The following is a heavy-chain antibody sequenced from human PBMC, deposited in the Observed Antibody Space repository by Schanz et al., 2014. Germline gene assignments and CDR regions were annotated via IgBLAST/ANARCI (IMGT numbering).Heavy chain of an antibody. CDR2: INSVGSNT. V-gene: IGHV3-74*01. J-gene: IGHJ3*02. CDR1: GFTFSSHW. Sequence: EVQLVQSGGGLVQPGGSLRLSCAASGFTFSSHWMHWVRQDPGKGLVWVARINSVGSNTDYSDTVTGRFTISRDNTKNTLYLQMNTLRAEDTADYYCARKMKVGVYGGKGHDALDIWGQGTMVTVSS. CDR3: ARKMKVGVYGGKGHDALDI. D-gene: IGHD3-22*01.